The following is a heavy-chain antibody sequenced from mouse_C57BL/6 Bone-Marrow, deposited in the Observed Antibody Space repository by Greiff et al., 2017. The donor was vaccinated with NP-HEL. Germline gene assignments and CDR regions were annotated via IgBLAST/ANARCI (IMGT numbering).Heavy chain of an antibody. CDR1: GFTFSDYG. Sequence: EVKLVESGGGLVKPGGSLKLSCAASGFTFSDYGMHWVRQAPEKGLEWVAYISSGSSTIYYADTVKGRFTISRDNAKNTLFLQMTSLRSEDTAMYYCARSWLLLSWFAYWGQGTRVTVSA. D-gene: IGHD2-3*01. CDR2: ISSGSSTI. CDR3: ARSWLLLSWFAY. V-gene: IGHV5-17*01. J-gene: IGHJ3*01.